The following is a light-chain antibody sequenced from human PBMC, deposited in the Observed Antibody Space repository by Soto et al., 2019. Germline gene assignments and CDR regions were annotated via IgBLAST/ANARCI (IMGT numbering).Light chain of an antibody. V-gene: IGKV3-20*01. CDR3: KHYAYSPT. J-gene: IGKJ4*01. Sequence: EIVLTQSPGTLSFSPGERATVSCRASRSVISGYVAWYQQKPGQSPRLVIFGASTRATGIPDRFSGGGSGTDFTLTISGLEPEDFAGYYCKHYAYSPTFVGGTKVDI. CDR2: GAS. CDR1: RSVISGY.